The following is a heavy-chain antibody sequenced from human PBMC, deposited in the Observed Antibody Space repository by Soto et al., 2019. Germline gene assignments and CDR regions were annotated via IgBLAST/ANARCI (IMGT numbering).Heavy chain of an antibody. CDR2: MNPNSGNT. V-gene: IGHV1-8*01. CDR3: AAVGRADPGL. D-gene: IGHD3-10*01. CDR1: GYTFSSYD. Sequence: GASVKVSCKASGYTFSSYDINWVRQATGQGLEWMGWMNPNSGNTGYAQKFQGRVSMTRNTSINTAYMDLSSLGSEDTAVYYCAAVGRADPGLWGQGTLVTVSS. J-gene: IGHJ4*02.